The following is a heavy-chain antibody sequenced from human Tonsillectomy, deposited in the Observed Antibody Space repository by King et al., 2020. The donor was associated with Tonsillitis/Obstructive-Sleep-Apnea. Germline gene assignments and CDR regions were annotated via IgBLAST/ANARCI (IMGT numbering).Heavy chain of an antibody. V-gene: IGHV3-11*05. Sequence: VQLVESGGGLVKPGGSLRLSCAASGFTFGDYYMSWIRQAPGRGLEWVSYIISSGTYTTNPDSVKGRFTFSGDTAKNSLFLQMNSLIAEDTAVYYCAGDIVVVPTAAWWFDPWGQGTLVTVSS. D-gene: IGHD2-2*01. CDR3: AGDIVVVPTAAWWFDP. CDR2: IISSGTYT. J-gene: IGHJ5*02. CDR1: GFTFGDYY.